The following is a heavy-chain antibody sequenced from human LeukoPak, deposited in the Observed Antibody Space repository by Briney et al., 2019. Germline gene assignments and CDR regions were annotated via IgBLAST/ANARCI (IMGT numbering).Heavy chain of an antibody. CDR2: IYYSGST. J-gene: IGHJ4*02. V-gene: IGHV4-59*01. CDR3: ARAAYIAAAGSLFDY. CDR1: GGSISSYY. Sequence: SETLSLTCTVSGGSISSYYWSWIRRPPGKGLEWIGYIYYSGSTNYNPSLKSRVTISVDTSKNQFSLKLSSVTAADTAVYYCARAAYIAAAGSLFDYWGQGTLVTVSS. D-gene: IGHD6-13*01.